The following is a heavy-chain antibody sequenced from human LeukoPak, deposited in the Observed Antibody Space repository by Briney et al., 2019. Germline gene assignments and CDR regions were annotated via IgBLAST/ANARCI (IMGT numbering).Heavy chain of an antibody. CDR2: INNDGSST. CDR3: ACYGIAPPY. D-gene: IGHD2-15*01. V-gene: IGHV3-74*01. Sequence: GGSLRLSCAASGFTFSSYWMHWVRQAPGKGLVWVSHINNDGSSTSYADSVKGRFTISRDNAKNTLYLQMNSLRTEDTAVYYCACYGIAPPYWGQGALVTVSS. J-gene: IGHJ4*02. CDR1: GFTFSSYW.